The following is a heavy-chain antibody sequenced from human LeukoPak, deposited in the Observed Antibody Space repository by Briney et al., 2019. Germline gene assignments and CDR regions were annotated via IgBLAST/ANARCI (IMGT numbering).Heavy chain of an antibody. V-gene: IGHV3-74*01. Sequence: GGSLRLSCAASGFTFSISWRHRVRQARGKGLVWVSRISSEGSSTTYADSVKGRFTISRDNAKDTLYLQMNSLRAEDTAVYYCAREGGPAGIDYWGQGTLVTVSS. J-gene: IGHJ4*02. D-gene: IGHD2-2*01. CDR1: GFTFSISW. CDR2: ISSEGSST. CDR3: AREGGPAGIDY.